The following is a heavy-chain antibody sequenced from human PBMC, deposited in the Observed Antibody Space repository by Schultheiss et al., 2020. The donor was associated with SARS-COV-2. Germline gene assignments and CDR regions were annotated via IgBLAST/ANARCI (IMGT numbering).Heavy chain of an antibody. Sequence: GGSLRLSCAASGFTISSYAMNWVRQAPGKGLEWVSAISGSGGSTYYADSVKGRFTISRDNSKNTLYLQMNSLRAEDTAVYYCATVGRSTRPGYWGQGTLVTVSS. CDR1: GFTISSYA. CDR2: ISGSGGST. CDR3: ATVGRSTRPGY. J-gene: IGHJ4*02. V-gene: IGHV3-23*01. D-gene: IGHD6-6*01.